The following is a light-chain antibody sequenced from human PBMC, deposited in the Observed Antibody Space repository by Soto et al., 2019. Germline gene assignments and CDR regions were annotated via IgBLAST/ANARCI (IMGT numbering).Light chain of an antibody. V-gene: IGLV2-8*01. Sequence: QSVLTQPPSASGSPGQSVTISCTGTSSDVGGYKYVSWYQQHPGKAPKLIISEVNRRPSGVPDRFSGSKSGNTASLTVSGLQAEDEADYYCSSYSGNFGVFGGGTKLTVL. CDR3: SSYSGNFGV. CDR1: SSDVGGYKY. J-gene: IGLJ3*02. CDR2: EVN.